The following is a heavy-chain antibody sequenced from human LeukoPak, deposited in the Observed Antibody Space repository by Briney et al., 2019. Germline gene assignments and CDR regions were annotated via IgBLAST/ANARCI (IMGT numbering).Heavy chain of an antibody. Sequence: ASVKVSCKASGYTLNTYGVSWVRQAPGQWLEWMGWISGYNGKTDFAQKLQGRLTMTTDASTNTAYMELRSLTSDDTAVYYCARDRDSIAVAGSPRYFDYWGQGTLVTVSS. CDR3: ARDRDSIAVAGSPRYFDY. CDR2: ISGYNGKT. J-gene: IGHJ4*02. D-gene: IGHD6-19*01. CDR1: GYTLNTYG. V-gene: IGHV1-18*01.